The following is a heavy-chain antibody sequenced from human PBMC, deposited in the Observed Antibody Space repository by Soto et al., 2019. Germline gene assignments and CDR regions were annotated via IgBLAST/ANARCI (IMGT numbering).Heavy chain of an antibody. Sequence: GESLKISCKGSGYSFTSYCIGWVLQMPWKGLEWMGIIYPGDSDTRYSPSFQGQVTISADKSISTAYLQWSSLKASDTAMYYCARPRLGVRDSYGMDVWGQGTTVTVSS. CDR3: ARPRLGVRDSYGMDV. CDR2: IYPGDSDT. D-gene: IGHD3-10*01. J-gene: IGHJ6*02. CDR1: GYSFTSYC. V-gene: IGHV5-51*01.